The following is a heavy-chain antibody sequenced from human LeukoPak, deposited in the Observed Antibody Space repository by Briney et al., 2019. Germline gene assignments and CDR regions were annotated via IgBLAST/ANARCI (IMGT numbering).Heavy chain of an antibody. J-gene: IGHJ1*01. CDR2: IYYIGST. CDR1: GGSISSYY. V-gene: IGHV4-59*01. D-gene: IGHD6-13*01. CDR3: AGSWYRAGYFQH. Sequence: SETLSLTCIVSGGSISSYYWSWIRQPPGKGLEWIGYIYYIGSTNYNPSLKSRVTISVDTSKNQFSLKLSSVTAADTAVYYCAGSWYRAGYFQHWGQGTLVTVSS.